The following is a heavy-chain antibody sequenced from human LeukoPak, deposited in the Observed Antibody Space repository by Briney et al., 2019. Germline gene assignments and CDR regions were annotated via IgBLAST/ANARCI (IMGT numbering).Heavy chain of an antibody. CDR2: ICRDGNNR. V-gene: IGHV3-30*02. CDR3: AKDPGASVSGFHMDV. J-gene: IGHJ6*03. Sequence: GGSLRLSCAASGFTFRNYGMHWVRQATGKGLEWVSFICRDGNNRFYADSEKGRFTISRDNSKNMLYLQMDTLRAEDTALYYCAKDPGASVSGFHMDVWGKGSTVILCS. D-gene: IGHD2-8*02. CDR1: GFTFRNYG.